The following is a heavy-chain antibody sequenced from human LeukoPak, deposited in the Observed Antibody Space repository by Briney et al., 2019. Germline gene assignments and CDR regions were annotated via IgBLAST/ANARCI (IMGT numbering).Heavy chain of an antibody. D-gene: IGHD3-10*01. CDR1: GGSLSGYY. Sequence: SETPSLTCAVYGGSLSGYYWSWIRQPPGKGLEWIGEINHSGSTNYNPSLKSRVTISVDTSKNQFSPKLSSVTAADTAVYYCARVSGNYGSGSYLDYWGQGTLVTVSS. V-gene: IGHV4-34*01. CDR2: INHSGST. J-gene: IGHJ4*02. CDR3: ARVSGNYGSGSYLDY.